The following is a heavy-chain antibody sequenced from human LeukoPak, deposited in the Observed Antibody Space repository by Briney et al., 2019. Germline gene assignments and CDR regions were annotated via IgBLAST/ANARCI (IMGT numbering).Heavy chain of an antibody. CDR2: IYYSGST. V-gene: IGHV4-59*08. CDR3: ARHSENYFYFDY. Sequence: SETLSLTCTVSGGSISSYYWSWIRQPPGKGLEWIGYIYYSGSTKYNPSLKSRVTISVDTSKNQFSLKLSSVTATDTAVYYCARHSENYFYFDYWGQGTLVTVSS. CDR1: GGSISSYY. J-gene: IGHJ4*02. D-gene: IGHD1-26*01.